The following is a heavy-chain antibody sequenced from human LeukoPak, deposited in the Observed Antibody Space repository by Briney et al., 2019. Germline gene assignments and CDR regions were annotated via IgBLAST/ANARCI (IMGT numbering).Heavy chain of an antibody. CDR3: ASLIVVVTAISAFDI. J-gene: IGHJ3*02. CDR1: GGTFSSYA. CDR2: IIPIFGTA. Sequence: SVKVSCKASGGTFSSYAISWVRQAPGQGLEWMGGIIPIFGTANYAQKFQGRVTITTDESTSTAYMELSSLRSEDTAVYYCASLIVVVTAISAFDIWGQGTMVTVSS. D-gene: IGHD2-21*02. V-gene: IGHV1-69*05.